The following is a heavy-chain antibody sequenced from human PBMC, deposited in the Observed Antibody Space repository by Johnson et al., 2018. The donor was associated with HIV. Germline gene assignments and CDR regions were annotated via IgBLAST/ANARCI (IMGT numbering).Heavy chain of an antibody. D-gene: IGHD2-8*02. CDR1: GFSFSSYA. J-gene: IGHJ3*02. CDR2: VSYAGSIK. V-gene: IGHV3-30*18. Sequence: QVQLVESGGGVVQPGRSLRLSCAASGFSFSSYAMHWVRQSPGKGLAWVAVVSYAGSIKYYSDSVQGRFTISRDNSKNMMYLQMNSLSTEDTAVYYCAKSGLFVLGVYAPEFLDIWGQGTMVTVSS. CDR3: AKSGLFVLGVYAPEFLDI.